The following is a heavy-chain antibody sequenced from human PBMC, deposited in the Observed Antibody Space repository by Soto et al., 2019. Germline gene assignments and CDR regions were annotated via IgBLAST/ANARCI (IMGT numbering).Heavy chain of an antibody. J-gene: IGHJ6*04. CDR1: GFTFSSYA. Sequence: GGSLRLSCAASGFTFSSYAMSWVRQAPGKGLEWVSAISGSGGSTYYADSVKGRFTISRDNSKNTLYLQMNSLRAEDTAVYYCAKDNISGRGGDWILYYYYGMDGWGKGTTVTVSS. V-gene: IGHV3-23*01. CDR3: AKDNISGRGGDWILYYYYGMDG. D-gene: IGHD2-21*01. CDR2: ISGSGGST.